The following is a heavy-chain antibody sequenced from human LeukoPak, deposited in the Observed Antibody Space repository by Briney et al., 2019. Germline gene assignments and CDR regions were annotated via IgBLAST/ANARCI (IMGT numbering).Heavy chain of an antibody. CDR3: ARDRTLYSYGTYY. CDR1: GFTFSDYY. CDR2: ISSSGSTI. V-gene: IGHV3-11*01. J-gene: IGHJ4*02. D-gene: IGHD5-18*01. Sequence: GGSLRLSCAASGFTFSDYYMSWIRQAPGKGLEWVSYISSSGSTIYYADSVQGRFTISRDNAKNSLYLQMNSLRAEDTAVYYCARDRTLYSYGTYYWGQGTLVTVSS.